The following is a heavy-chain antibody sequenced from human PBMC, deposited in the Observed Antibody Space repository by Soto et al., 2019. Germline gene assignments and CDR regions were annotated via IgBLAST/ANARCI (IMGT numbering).Heavy chain of an antibody. CDR3: ARDLYSGSYSEAY. CDR2: ITSSGATV. V-gene: IGHV3-48*02. J-gene: IGHJ4*02. CDR1: GFSFSYYS. Sequence: PGGSLRLSCAASGFSFSYYSMNWVRQAPGKGLEWVSKITSSGATVHYADSVKGRFTISRDNGMSSLYLEMNSLRDEDTAVYYCARDLYSGSYSEAYWGQGTLVTVSS. D-gene: IGHD1-26*01.